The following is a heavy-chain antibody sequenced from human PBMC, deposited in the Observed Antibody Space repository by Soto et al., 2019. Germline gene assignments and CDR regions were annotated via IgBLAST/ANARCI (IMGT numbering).Heavy chain of an antibody. D-gene: IGHD1-1*01. CDR1: GFPFSCYT. J-gene: IGHJ3*02. V-gene: IGHV3-21*01. Sequence: EVQLVESGGGLVKPGGSLRLSWAASGFPFSCYTMNWVRQAPGKGLEWVSSISSRSSNIYYADSVRGRFTISRDNAKNSLYLQMNGLRAEDTAVYYCARGQGADERGAFDIWGQGTMVTVSS. CDR2: ISSRSSNI. CDR3: ARGQGADERGAFDI.